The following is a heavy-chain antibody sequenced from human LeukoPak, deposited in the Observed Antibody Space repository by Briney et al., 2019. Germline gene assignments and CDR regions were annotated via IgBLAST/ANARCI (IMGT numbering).Heavy chain of an antibody. CDR2: ISSDDRTI. CDR3: ARDRRYDSSSKLDY. J-gene: IGHJ4*02. CDR1: GFTFSSYA. V-gene: IGHV3-11*04. D-gene: IGHD6-6*01. Sequence: GGSLRLSCAASGFTFSSYAMSWIRQAPGKGLEWVSYISSDDRTIYYADSVQGRFTISRDNAKNSMYLQMNSLRAEDTAVYYCARDRRYDSSSKLDYWGQGSLVTVSS.